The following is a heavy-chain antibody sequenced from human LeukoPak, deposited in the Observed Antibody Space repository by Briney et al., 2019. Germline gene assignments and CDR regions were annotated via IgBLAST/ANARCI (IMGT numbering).Heavy chain of an antibody. V-gene: IGHV3-30*18. CDR2: ISNDGSRK. CDR3: AKSLYGGCDY. J-gene: IGHJ4*02. D-gene: IGHD3-16*02. CDR1: GFTFSRHG. Sequence: GGSLRLSCAPSGFTFSRHGMHWVRQAPGKGLEWVAIISNDGSRKYYAHSVEGRFTIFRDNSKNTVYLQMNSLRVEDTAVYYCAKSLYGGCDYWGQGTVVTVSS.